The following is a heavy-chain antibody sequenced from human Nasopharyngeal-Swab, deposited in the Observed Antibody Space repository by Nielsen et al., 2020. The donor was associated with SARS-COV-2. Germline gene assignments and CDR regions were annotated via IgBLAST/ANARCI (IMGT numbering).Heavy chain of an antibody. CDR3: AKDWGYKSDYYYYMDV. D-gene: IGHD5-18*01. J-gene: IGHJ6*03. CDR1: GFTFSSYG. V-gene: IGHV3-30*18. CDR2: ISYDGSNK. Sequence: SLKISCAASGFTFSSYGMHWVRPAPGKGLEWVAVISYDGSNKYYADSVKGRFTISRDNSKNTLYLQMNSLRAEDTAVYYCAKDWGYKSDYYYYMDVWGKGTTVTVSS.